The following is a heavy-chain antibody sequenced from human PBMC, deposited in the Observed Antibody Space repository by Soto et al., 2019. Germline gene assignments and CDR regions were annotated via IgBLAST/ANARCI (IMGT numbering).Heavy chain of an antibody. CDR3: AKVGQLGYYYYGMDV. D-gene: IGHD6-6*01. CDR2: ISYDGSNK. V-gene: IGHV3-30*18. Sequence: GGSLRLSCAASGFTFSSYGMHWVRQAPGKGLEWVAVISYDGSNKYYADSVKGRFTISRDNSKNTLYLQMNSLRAEDTAVYYCAKVGQLGYYYYGMDVWGQGTPVTVSS. J-gene: IGHJ6*02. CDR1: GFTFSSYG.